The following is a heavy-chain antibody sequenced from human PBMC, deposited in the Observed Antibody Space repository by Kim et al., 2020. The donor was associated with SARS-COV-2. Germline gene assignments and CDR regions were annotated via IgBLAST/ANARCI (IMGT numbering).Heavy chain of an antibody. D-gene: IGHD3-16*01. CDR2: GQ. Sequence: GQNYVGYVKGRFTISRDNAKNSVYLQMNSLKVEDTAVYYCVSGRYSCFEYWGQGSLVTASS. V-gene: IGHV3-7*03. J-gene: IGHJ4*02. CDR3: VSGRYSCFEY.